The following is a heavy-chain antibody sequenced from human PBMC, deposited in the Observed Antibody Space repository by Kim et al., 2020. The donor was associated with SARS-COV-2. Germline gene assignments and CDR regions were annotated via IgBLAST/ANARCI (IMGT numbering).Heavy chain of an antibody. J-gene: IGHJ4*02. Sequence: GGSLRLSCAASGFTFSNAWMSWVRQAPGKGLEWVGRIKSKTDGGTTDYAAPVKGRFTISRDDSKNTLYLQMNSLKTEDTAVYYCTTDFLWFGGPGLDYWGQGTLVTVSS. CDR3: TTDFLWFGGPGLDY. CDR2: IKSKTDGGTT. V-gene: IGHV3-15*01. CDR1: GFTFSNAW. D-gene: IGHD3-10*01.